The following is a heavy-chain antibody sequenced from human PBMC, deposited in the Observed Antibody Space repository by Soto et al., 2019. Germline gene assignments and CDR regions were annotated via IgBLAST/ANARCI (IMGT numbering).Heavy chain of an antibody. V-gene: IGHV3-9*01. CDR3: ANLPLYGSGFDC. CDR1: GFTFDDYA. Sequence: EVQLVESGGGLVQPGRSLRLSCAASGFTFDDYAIHWVRQAPGRGLEWVAGISWNGASIGYADPVKGRFTISRDNAKNSLHLQMNSLRSEDTALYYCANLPLYGSGFDCWGQGTLVTVSS. J-gene: IGHJ4*02. D-gene: IGHD3-10*01. CDR2: ISWNGASI.